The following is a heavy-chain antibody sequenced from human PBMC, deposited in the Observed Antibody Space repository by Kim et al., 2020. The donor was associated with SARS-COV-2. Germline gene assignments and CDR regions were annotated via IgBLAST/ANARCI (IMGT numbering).Heavy chain of an antibody. Sequence: GGSLRLSCVVSGFIFENYGMSWVRQAPGKGLEWVSGITGNGDSIHYADSVKGRFTISRDNSENMLYLQMNSLTVDDTAVSYCVKDEATVRILDSWGQGT. CDR1: GFIFENYG. CDR2: ITGNGDSI. CDR3: VKDEATVRILDS. V-gene: IGHV3-23*01. J-gene: IGHJ4*02. D-gene: IGHD3-10*01.